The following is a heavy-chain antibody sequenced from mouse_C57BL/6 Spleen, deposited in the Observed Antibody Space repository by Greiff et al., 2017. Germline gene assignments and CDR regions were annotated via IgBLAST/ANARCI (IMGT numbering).Heavy chain of an antibody. CDR2: IDPSDSYT. D-gene: IGHD4-1*02. Sequence: QVQLQQPGAELVKPGASVKLSCKASGYTFTSYWMQWVKQRPGQGLEWIGEIDPSDSYTNYNQKFKGKATLTVDTSSSTAYMQRSSLTSEDSAVYYCARSTGANFDYWGQGTTLTVSS. CDR1: GYTFTSYW. V-gene: IGHV1-50*01. J-gene: IGHJ2*01. CDR3: ARSTGANFDY.